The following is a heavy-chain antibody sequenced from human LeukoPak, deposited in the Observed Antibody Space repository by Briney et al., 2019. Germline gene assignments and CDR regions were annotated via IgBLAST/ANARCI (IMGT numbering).Heavy chain of an antibody. CDR2: IYLSGLSTSGST. Sequence: SETLSLTCTVAGGSLNNYHWTWIRRPAGKGLEWIGRIYLSGLSTSGSTNYNPSLSSRVTMSLDTSKRQFFLNLTSVTAADTAVYYCTRGYFDTSRHNSYALWGQGTLVTVSS. D-gene: IGHD3-22*01. J-gene: IGHJ4*02. CDR1: GGSLNNYH. V-gene: IGHV4-4*07. CDR3: TRGYFDTSRHNSYAL.